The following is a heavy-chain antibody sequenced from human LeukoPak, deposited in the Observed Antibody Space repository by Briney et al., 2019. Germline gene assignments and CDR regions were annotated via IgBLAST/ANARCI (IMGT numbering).Heavy chain of an antibody. CDR1: GGSFSGYY. D-gene: IGHD3-22*01. Sequence: TPSETLSLTCAVYGGSFSGYYWSWIRQPPGKGLEWIGSIYYSGSTYYNPSLKSRVTISVDTSKNQFSLKLSSVTAADTAVYYCARHPYYDSRSDYWGQGTLVTVSS. CDR3: ARHPYYDSRSDY. V-gene: IGHV4-34*01. J-gene: IGHJ4*02. CDR2: IYYSGST.